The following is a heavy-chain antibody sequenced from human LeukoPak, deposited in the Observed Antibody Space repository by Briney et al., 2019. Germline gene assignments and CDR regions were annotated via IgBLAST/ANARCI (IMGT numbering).Heavy chain of an antibody. D-gene: IGHD5-18*01. CDR3: ARDEYNYGYVSYFDY. CDR1: GFTFSSYW. Sequence: PGGSLRLSCAASGFTFSSYWMSWVRQAPGKGLEWVSYISSSGSAIYYADSVKGRFTISRDNAKNSLYLQMNSLRAEDTAVYYCARDEYNYGYVSYFDYWGQGTLVTVSS. V-gene: IGHV3-48*04. CDR2: ISSSGSAI. J-gene: IGHJ4*02.